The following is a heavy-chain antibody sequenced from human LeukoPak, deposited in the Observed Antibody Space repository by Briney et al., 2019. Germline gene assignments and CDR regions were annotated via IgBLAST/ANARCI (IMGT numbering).Heavy chain of an antibody. D-gene: IGHD5-24*01. V-gene: IGHV1-69*05. J-gene: IGHJ4*02. CDR1: GGTFSSYA. CDR2: IIPIFGTA. CDR3: ARDGSDGYNLSFDY. Sequence: GASVKVSCKASGGTFSSYAISWVRQAPGQGLEWMGGIIPIFGTANYAQKFQGRVTITTDESTSTAYMELSSLRSEDTAVYYCARDGSDGYNLSFDYWGQGTLVTVSS.